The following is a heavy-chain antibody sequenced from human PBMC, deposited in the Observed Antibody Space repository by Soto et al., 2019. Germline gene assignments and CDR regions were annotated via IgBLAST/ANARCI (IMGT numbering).Heavy chain of an antibody. Sequence: SETLSLTCTVSGASISGFYWSWIRKSEGKGLEWIGRIYATGTTDYNPSLKSRVMMSVDTSKKQFSLKLGSVTAADTAVYYCVRDGTKTLRDWFDPWGQGISVTVS. CDR1: GASISGFY. CDR2: IYATGTT. J-gene: IGHJ5*02. D-gene: IGHD1-1*01. CDR3: VRDGTKTLRDWFDP. V-gene: IGHV4-4*07.